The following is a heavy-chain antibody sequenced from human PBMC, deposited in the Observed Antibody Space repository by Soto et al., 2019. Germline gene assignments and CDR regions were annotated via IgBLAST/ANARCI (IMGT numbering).Heavy chain of an antibody. CDR2: IKSKTDGRTT. D-gene: IGHD5-18*01. V-gene: IGHV3-15*07. CDR3: TTDTAMVLIDY. J-gene: IGHJ4*02. CDR1: GFTFSNAW. Sequence: EVQLVESGGGLVKPGGSLRLSCAASGFTFSNAWMNWVRQAPGKGLEWVGRIKSKTDGRTTDYAAPVKGRFTISRDDSKNTLYLQMNSLKTEDTAVYYCTTDTAMVLIDYWGQGTLVTVSS.